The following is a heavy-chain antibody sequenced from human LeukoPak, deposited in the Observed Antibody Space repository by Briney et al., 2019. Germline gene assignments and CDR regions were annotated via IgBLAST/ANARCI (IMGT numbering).Heavy chain of an antibody. V-gene: IGHV1-69*13. D-gene: IGHD3-3*01. Sequence: GASVKVSCKASGGTFSSYAISWVRQAPGQGLEWMGGIIPIFGTANYAQKFQGRVTITADESTSTAYMELSSLRSEDTAVYYCARDDRASVLAGGGWSGYPFDYWGQGTLVTVSS. CDR3: ARDDRASVLAGGGWSGYPFDY. CDR1: GGTFSSYA. J-gene: IGHJ4*02. CDR2: IIPIFGTA.